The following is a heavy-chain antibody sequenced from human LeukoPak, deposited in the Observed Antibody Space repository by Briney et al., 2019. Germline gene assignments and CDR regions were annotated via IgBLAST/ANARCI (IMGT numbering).Heavy chain of an antibody. CDR1: GFTFSSYE. Sequence: PGGSLRLSCAASGFTFSSYEMNWVRQAPGKGLEWVSYISSSGSTIYYADSVKGRFTISRDNSKNTLYLQMNSLRAEDTAVYYCAIPPRQQQLARTFLWGQGTLVTVSS. J-gene: IGHJ4*02. CDR2: ISSSGSTI. CDR3: AIPPRQQQLARTFL. D-gene: IGHD6-13*01. V-gene: IGHV3-48*03.